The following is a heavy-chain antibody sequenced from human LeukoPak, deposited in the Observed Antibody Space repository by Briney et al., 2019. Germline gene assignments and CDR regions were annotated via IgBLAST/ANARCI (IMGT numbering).Heavy chain of an antibody. Sequence: PGGSLRLSCAASGVTFSSYDMHWVRQATGKGLEWVSVIGTSGDTYYAGSVKGRFTISRENAKNSLYLQMNSLTAGDTAVYFCSRVGSRGWPNYFDSWVQGTLVTVSS. CDR2: IGTSGDT. V-gene: IGHV3-13*04. CDR3: SRVGSRGWPNYFDS. CDR1: GVTFSSYD. D-gene: IGHD6-19*01. J-gene: IGHJ4*02.